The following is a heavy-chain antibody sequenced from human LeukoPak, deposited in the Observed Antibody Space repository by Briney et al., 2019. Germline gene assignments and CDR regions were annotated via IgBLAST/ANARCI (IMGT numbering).Heavy chain of an antibody. CDR1: GGSFSGYY. CDR2: INHSGST. CDR3: ARRGDYYDSSGSDY. J-gene: IGHJ4*02. Sequence: PSGTLSLTCAVYGGSFSGYYWSWIRQPPGKGLEWIGEINHSGSTNYNPSLKSRVTISVDTSKNQFSLKLSSVTAADTAVYYCARRGDYYDSSGSDYWGQGTLVTVSS. V-gene: IGHV4-34*01. D-gene: IGHD3-22*01.